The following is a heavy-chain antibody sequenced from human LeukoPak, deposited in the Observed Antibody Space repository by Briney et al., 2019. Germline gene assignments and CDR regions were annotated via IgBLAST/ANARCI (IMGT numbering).Heavy chain of an antibody. Sequence: GGSLRLSCAASGFTFSSYAMHWVRQAPGKGLEWVAVLSYDGSNKYYADSEKGRFTISRDNSKNTLYLQMNSPRAEDTAIYYCARTVDTAMVTIDYWGQGTLVTVSS. J-gene: IGHJ4*02. CDR2: LSYDGSNK. CDR3: ARTVDTAMVTIDY. D-gene: IGHD5-18*01. CDR1: GFTFSSYA. V-gene: IGHV3-30-3*01.